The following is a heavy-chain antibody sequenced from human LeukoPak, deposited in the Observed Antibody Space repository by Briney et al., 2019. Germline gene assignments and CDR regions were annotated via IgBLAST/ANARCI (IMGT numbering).Heavy chain of an antibody. CDR3: AKDTRPTPVTPYYFDY. CDR2: ISGSGGST. CDR1: GFTFSSYS. J-gene: IGHJ4*02. Sequence: GGSLRLSCAASGFTFSSYSMNWVRQAPGKGLEWVSAISGSGGSTYYADSVKGRFTISRDNSKNTLYLQMNSLRAEDTAVYYCAKDTRPTPVTPYYFDYWGQGTLVTVSS. D-gene: IGHD4-17*01. V-gene: IGHV3-23*01.